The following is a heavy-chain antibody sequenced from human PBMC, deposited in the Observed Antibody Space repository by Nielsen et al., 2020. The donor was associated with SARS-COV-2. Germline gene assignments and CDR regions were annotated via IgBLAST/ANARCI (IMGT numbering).Heavy chain of an antibody. Sequence: GESLKISCAASGFTFSDYYMSWIRQAPGKGLEWVSYISSSSSYTNYADSVKGRFTISRDNAKNSLYLQMNSLRAEDTAVYYCARSSGYYDSSGAFDIWGQGTMVTVSS. J-gene: IGHJ3*02. D-gene: IGHD3-22*01. CDR2: ISSSSSYT. CDR3: ARSSGYYDSSGAFDI. CDR1: GFTFSDYY. V-gene: IGHV3-11*03.